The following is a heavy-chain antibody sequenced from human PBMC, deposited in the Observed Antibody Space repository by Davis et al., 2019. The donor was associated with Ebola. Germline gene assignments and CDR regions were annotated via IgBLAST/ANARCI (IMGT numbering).Heavy chain of an antibody. J-gene: IGHJ4*02. CDR2: VHYTGAT. CDR3: ARLGSYGQYHYFDS. V-gene: IGHV4-59*08. CDR1: GSSISAYY. D-gene: IGHD3-10*01. Sequence: GSLRLSCTASGSSISAYYWSWIRQPPGKGLEWIGYVHYTGATHYNASLKSRVTISVDTSNNQFSLILSSVTAADTAVYYCARLGSYGQYHYFDSWGQGTLVTVSS.